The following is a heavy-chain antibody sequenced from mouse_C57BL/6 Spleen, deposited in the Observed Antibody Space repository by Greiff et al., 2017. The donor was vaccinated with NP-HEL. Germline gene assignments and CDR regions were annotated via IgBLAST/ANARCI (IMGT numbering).Heavy chain of an antibody. CDR3: ARTYGLRRGGDAMDY. Sequence: VQLQQPGAELVRPGSSVKLSCKASGYTFTSYWMHWVKQRPIQGLQWIGNIDPSDSETHYNQKFKDKATLTVDKSSSTAYMQLSSLTSEDSAVYYGARTYGLRRGGDAMDYWGQGTSVTVSS. J-gene: IGHJ4*01. D-gene: IGHD2-2*01. CDR1: GYTFTSYW. V-gene: IGHV1-52*01. CDR2: IDPSDSET.